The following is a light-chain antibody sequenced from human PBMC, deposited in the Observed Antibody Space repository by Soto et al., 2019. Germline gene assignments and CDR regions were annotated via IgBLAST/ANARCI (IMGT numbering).Light chain of an antibody. Sequence: DIQMTQSPSSLSASVGDRVTITCRASQGISSHLAWYQQKPGKVPKLLIYGASTLQSGVPSRFSGSGSGTDFTLTISSLQPGDVATYYCQKYNSAPWTFGQGTKVEIK. CDR1: QGISSH. V-gene: IGKV1-27*01. J-gene: IGKJ1*01. CDR3: QKYNSAPWT. CDR2: GAS.